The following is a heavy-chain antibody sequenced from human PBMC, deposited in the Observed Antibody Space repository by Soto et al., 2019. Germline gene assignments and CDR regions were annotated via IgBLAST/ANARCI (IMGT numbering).Heavy chain of an antibody. CDR1: GYTFTGYY. CDR3: ARGGVVVPAAIPLYYYYYGMDV. V-gene: IGHV1-2*02. J-gene: IGHJ6*02. D-gene: IGHD2-2*02. CDR2: INPNSGGT. Sequence: ASVKVSFKASGYTFTGYYMHWLRQAPGQGLEWMGWINPNSGGTNYAQKFQGRVTMTRDTSISTAYMELSRLRSDDTAVYYCARGGVVVPAAIPLYYYYYGMDVWGQGTTVTVSS.